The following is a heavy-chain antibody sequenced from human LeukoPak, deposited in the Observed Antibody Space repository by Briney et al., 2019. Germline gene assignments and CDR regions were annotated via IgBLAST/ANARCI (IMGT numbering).Heavy chain of an antibody. CDR1: GFTFSSYG. J-gene: IGHJ4*02. D-gene: IGHD1-1*01. V-gene: IGHV3-30*18. CDR3: AKDRARNEYYFDY. CDR2: ISYDGSNK. Sequence: GGSLRLSCAASGFTFSSYGMHWVRQAPGKGLEWVAVISYDGSNKYYADSVKGRFTISRDNSKNTLYLQMNSLRAEDTAVYYRAKDRARNEYYFDYWGQGTLVTVSS.